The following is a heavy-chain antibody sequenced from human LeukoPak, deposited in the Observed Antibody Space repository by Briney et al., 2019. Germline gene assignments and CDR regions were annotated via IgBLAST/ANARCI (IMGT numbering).Heavy chain of an antibody. CDR1: GFTLSSYA. J-gene: IGHJ4*02. CDR2: ISHDGSNK. CDR3: AREVIAARMVDY. Sequence: GGSLRLSCAASGFTLSSYATHRVRQAPGKGLEWVAVISHDGSNKYYADSVKGRFTISRDNSKNTVYLQMNSLRAEDTAVYYCAREVIAARMVDYWGQGTLVTVSS. D-gene: IGHD6-6*01. V-gene: IGHV3-30*01.